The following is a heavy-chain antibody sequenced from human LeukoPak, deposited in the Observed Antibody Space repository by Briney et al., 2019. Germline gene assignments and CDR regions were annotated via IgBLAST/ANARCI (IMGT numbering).Heavy chain of an antibody. CDR2: ISSSGSAI. J-gene: IGHJ3*01. Sequence: NSGGSLRLSCAASGFTFSDYYVTWIRQAPGKGLEWVSYISSSGSAIYYADSLKGRVTISRDNSKNTVYFQMNSLTAEDTAVYYCASLLRGTFDVWGRGTMVTVSS. CDR1: GFTFSDYY. V-gene: IGHV3-11*01. CDR3: ASLLRGTFDV.